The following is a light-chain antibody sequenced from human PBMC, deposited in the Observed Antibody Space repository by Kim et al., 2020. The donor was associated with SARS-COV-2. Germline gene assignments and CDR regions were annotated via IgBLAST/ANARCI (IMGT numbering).Light chain of an antibody. V-gene: IGLV3-21*04. J-gene: IGLJ7*01. Sequence: SYELTQPPSVSVAPGKTARITCGGNNIGSKSVHWYQQKPGQARVLVIYYDSDRPSGIPERFSGSNSGNTATLTISRVEAGDEADYYCQVWDSSSDPPVFGGGTQLTVL. CDR2: YDS. CDR3: QVWDSSSDPPV. CDR1: NIGSKS.